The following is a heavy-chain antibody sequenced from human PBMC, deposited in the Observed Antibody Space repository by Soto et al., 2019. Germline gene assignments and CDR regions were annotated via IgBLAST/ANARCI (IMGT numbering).Heavy chain of an antibody. J-gene: IGHJ4*02. CDR3: ARGMTPPGAPAWYYFDS. Sequence: SETLSLTCTVSGASITGSFFWSWIRQPAGKGLEWIGRFSLSGTTNYNPSLRSRVTMSADVSKNQFSLRLTSVTAADAALYYCARGMTPPGAPAWYYFDSWGQGTLVTVSS. CDR2: FSLSGTT. V-gene: IGHV4-4*07. D-gene: IGHD2-8*02. CDR1: GASITGSFF.